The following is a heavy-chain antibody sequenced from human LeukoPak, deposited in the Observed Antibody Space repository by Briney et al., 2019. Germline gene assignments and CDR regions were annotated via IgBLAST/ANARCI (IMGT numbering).Heavy chain of an antibody. V-gene: IGHV1-46*01. Sequence: VSVKVSCKASGYTFTSYYMHWVRQAPGQGLEWMGIINPSGGSTSYAQKFQGRVTMTRDTSISTAYMELSRLRSDDTAVYYCASGVTFGGVGLDYWGQGTLVTVSS. CDR2: INPSGGST. CDR1: GYTFTSYY. J-gene: IGHJ4*02. D-gene: IGHD3-16*01. CDR3: ASGVTFGGVGLDY.